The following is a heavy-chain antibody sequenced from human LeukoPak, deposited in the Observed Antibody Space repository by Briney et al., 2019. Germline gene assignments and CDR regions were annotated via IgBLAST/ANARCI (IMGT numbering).Heavy chain of an antibody. D-gene: IGHD4-17*01. CDR2: LIPLFDTV. V-gene: IGHV1-69*05. J-gene: IGHJ4*02. CDR3: ARVGPSHYGDYGHYFDY. CDR1: GGTFYNYT. Sequence: SVKVSCEPSGGTFYNYTISWVRQAPGQGLEWMGGLIPLFDTVNYAQKFQGRVTITTDESTTTAYMELSSLRYEDTAVYYCARVGPSHYGDYGHYFDYWGQGTLVTVSS.